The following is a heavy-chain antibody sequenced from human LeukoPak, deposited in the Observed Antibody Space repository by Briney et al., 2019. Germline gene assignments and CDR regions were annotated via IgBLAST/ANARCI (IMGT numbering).Heavy chain of an antibody. J-gene: IGHJ4*02. Sequence: PGGSLRLSCAASGFTFSSYWMSWIRQPPGKGLEWIGEINHSGSTNYNPSLKSRVTISLDTSKSQFSLKVRYVTAADTAVYYCARGLNDSWTGENYWGQGTLVTDS. CDR1: GFTFSSYW. CDR3: ARGLNDSWTGENY. D-gene: IGHD3-3*01. CDR2: INHSGST. V-gene: IGHV4-34*01.